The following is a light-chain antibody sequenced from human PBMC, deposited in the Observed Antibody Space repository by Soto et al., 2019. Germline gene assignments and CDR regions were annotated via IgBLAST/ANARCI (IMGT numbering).Light chain of an antibody. V-gene: IGKV1-5*03. CDR3: QQFYRYPRT. Sequence: DIQMTQSPSTLSASVGDRVTITCRASQSVDTCLAWYQQKPGKTTHLLIYKASSLETGDPSRFSGIGSVTEFTLNISSLHPDDFATYYCQQFYRYPRTFGQGTKVEIK. CDR1: QSVDTC. CDR2: KAS. J-gene: IGKJ1*01.